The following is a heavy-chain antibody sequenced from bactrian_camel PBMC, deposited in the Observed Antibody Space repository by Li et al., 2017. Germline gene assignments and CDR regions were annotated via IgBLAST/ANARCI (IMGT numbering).Heavy chain of an antibody. V-gene: IGHV3S28*01. Sequence: QLVESGGGSVQAGGSLRVSCAASGDPVRNYCMGWFRQAPGREREGVAVIYAAGDRLYYADSVKGRFTISRDNTRNTLYLQMNSLKPEDTAMYYCVVDYEFCLAYSMPKATYWGQGTQVTVS. CDR3: VVDYEFCLAYSMPKATY. CDR1: GDPVRNYC. D-gene: IGHD3*01. J-gene: IGHJ4*01. CDR2: IYAAGDRL.